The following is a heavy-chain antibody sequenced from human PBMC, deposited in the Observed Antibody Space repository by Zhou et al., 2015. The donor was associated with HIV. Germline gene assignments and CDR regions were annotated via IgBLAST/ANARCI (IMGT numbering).Heavy chain of an antibody. Sequence: QVQLVQSGAEVKKPGSSVKVSCKASGGTFSSYAISWVRQAPGQGLEWMGGIIPIFGTANYAQKFQGRVTITADKSTSTAYMELSSLRSEDTAVYYCATDIVVVPAAISYPSSRYYYYGMDVWGQGTTVTVSS. D-gene: IGHD2-2*02. CDR1: GGTFSSYA. V-gene: IGHV1-69*06. J-gene: IGHJ6*02. CDR2: IIPIFGTA. CDR3: ATDIVVVPAAISYPSSRYYYYGMDV.